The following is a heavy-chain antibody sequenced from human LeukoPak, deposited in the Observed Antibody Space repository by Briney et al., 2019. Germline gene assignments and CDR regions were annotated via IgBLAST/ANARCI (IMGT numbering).Heavy chain of an antibody. Sequence: SVKVSCKASGGTFSSYAISWVRQAPGQGLEWMGGVIPIFGTANYAQKFQGRVTITTDESTSTAYMELSSLRPEDTAVYYCARGGCSSTSCYTWVSNWLDPWGQGTLVTVSS. D-gene: IGHD2-2*02. CDR3: ARGGCSSTSCYTWVSNWLDP. CDR1: GGTFSSYA. V-gene: IGHV1-69*05. CDR2: VIPIFGTA. J-gene: IGHJ5*02.